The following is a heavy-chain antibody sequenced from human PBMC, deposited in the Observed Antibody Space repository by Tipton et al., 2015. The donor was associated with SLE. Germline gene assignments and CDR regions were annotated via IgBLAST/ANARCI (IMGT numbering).Heavy chain of an antibody. CDR1: GFTFDDYV. V-gene: IGHV3-9*01. J-gene: IGHJ6*03. D-gene: IGHD3-3*01. CDR3: AKELHRFLEWLSTDMDV. CDR2: ISWNSGSI. Sequence: SLRLSCAASGFTFDDYVMHWVRQAPGKGLEWVSGISWNSGSIGYADSVKGRVTISRDNAKNSLYLQMNSLRAEDTALYYCAKELHRFLEWLSTDMDVWGKGTRVTVSS.